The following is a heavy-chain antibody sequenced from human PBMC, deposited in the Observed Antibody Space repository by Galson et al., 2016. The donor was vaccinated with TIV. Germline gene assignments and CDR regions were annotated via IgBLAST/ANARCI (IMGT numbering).Heavy chain of an antibody. D-gene: IGHD3-10*01. Sequence: SLRLSCAVSGFPFRSYNMNWVRQAPGKGLEWVSGISSGGTTYYADSVKGRFTVSRDNSKNTLYLQMSSLRAEDTAVYFCARRDVRGITVVREVQYYFDYWGQGTLVTVSS. CDR3: ARRDVRGITVVREVQYYFDY. CDR1: GFPFRSYN. J-gene: IGHJ4*02. CDR2: ISSGGTT. V-gene: IGHV3-23*01.